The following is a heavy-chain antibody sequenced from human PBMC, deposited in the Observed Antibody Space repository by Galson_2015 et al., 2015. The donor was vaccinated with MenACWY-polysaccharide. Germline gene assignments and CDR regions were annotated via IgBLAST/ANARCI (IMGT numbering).Heavy chain of an antibody. CDR3: VKDRRSGLAAAGDH. D-gene: IGHD6-25*01. CDR2: ITASGATT. J-gene: IGHJ4*02. Sequence: SLRLSCATSGFTFNTFAMSWVRQAPGKGLEWVSGITASGATTYYADSVKGRFTISRDNSGNTLYLQMSNLRAQDTAVYYCVKDRRSGLAAAGDHWGTGTLVIVSS. CDR1: GFTFNTFA. V-gene: IGHV3-23*01.